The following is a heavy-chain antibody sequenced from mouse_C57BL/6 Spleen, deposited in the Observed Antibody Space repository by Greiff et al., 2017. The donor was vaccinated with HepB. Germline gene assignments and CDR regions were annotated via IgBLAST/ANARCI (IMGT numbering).Heavy chain of an antibody. CDR3: ARWGTTVVAKGYAMDY. V-gene: IGHV1-69*01. CDR2: IDPSDSYT. J-gene: IGHJ4*01. CDR1: GYTFTSYW. D-gene: IGHD1-1*01. Sequence: VQLQQPGAELVMPGASVKLSCKASGYTFTSYWMHWVKQRPGQGLEWIGEIDPSDSYTNYNQKFKGKSTLTVDKSSSTAYMQLSSLTSEDSAVYYCARWGTTVVAKGYAMDYWGQGTSVTVSS.